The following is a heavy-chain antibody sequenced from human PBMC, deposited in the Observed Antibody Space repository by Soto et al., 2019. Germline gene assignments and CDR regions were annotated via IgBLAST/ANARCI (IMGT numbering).Heavy chain of an antibody. D-gene: IGHD3-22*01. CDR3: ARDQDPMIVVVIGSAFDI. CDR1: GYTFTSYG. V-gene: IGHV1-18*04. CDR2: ISAYNGNT. J-gene: IGHJ3*02. Sequence: ASVKVSCKASGYTFTSYGISWVRQAPGQGLEWMGWISAYNGNTNYAQKLQGRVTMTTDTSTSTAYMELRSLRSDDTAVYYCARDQDPMIVVVIGSAFDIWGQGTMVT.